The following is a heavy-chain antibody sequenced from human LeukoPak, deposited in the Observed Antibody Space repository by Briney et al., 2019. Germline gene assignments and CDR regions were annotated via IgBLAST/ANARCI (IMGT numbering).Heavy chain of an antibody. CDR3: GYSGYDFPFDY. V-gene: IGHV3-53*04. CDR1: EFSVSANY. CDR2: IYSGGST. D-gene: IGHD5-12*01. J-gene: IGHJ4*02. Sequence: GGSLRLSCAASEFSVSANYMSWVRQAPGKGLEWVSVIYSGGSTFYADSVKGRFTISRHNSRNTLYLQMNSLRAEDTAVYYCGYSGYDFPFDYWGQGTPVTVSS.